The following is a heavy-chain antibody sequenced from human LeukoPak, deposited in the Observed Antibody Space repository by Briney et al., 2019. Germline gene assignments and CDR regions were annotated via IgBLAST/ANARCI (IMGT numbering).Heavy chain of an antibody. V-gene: IGHV4-39*01. CDR3: ARQWGVGYCSSTSCYTGDWFDP. CDR1: GGSISSSSFY. CDR2: IYYSGST. D-gene: IGHD2-2*02. J-gene: IGHJ5*02. Sequence: SETLSLTCTVSGGSISSSSFYWGWIRQPPGKGLEWIGSIYYSGSTYYNPSLKSRVTISVDTSKNQFSLELSSVTAADTAVYYCARQWGVGYCSSTSCYTGDWFDPWGQGTLVTVSS.